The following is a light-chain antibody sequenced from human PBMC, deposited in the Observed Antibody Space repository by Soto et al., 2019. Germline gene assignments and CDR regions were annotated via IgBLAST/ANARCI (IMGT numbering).Light chain of an antibody. Sequence: QSALTPPASVSGSPGQSITISCAGTSSDVGGYNYVSWYQQHPGKAPKLMIYDVSNRPSGVSNRFSGSKSGNTASLTISGLQAEDEADYYCSSYTSSGTTVFGTGTKVTVL. CDR2: DVS. CDR3: SSYTSSGTTV. V-gene: IGLV2-14*01. CDR1: SSDVGGYNY. J-gene: IGLJ1*01.